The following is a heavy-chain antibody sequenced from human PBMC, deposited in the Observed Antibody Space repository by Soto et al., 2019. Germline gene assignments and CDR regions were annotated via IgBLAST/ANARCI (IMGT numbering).Heavy chain of an antibody. CDR1: GYTFTRYY. CDR2: INPSGGST. CDR3: ARPPLPGCINAICYPLDF. D-gene: IGHD2-8*01. Sequence: QVQLVQSGAEVKNPGASVKGSCKASGYTFTRYYIHWVRQAPGQGLEWMGRINPSGGSTSYAQKFQGRLTMTTDTSTNTVYMELSSLRSEDTDVYYCARPPLPGCINAICYPLDFWGQGALVTVSS. V-gene: IGHV1-46*01. J-gene: IGHJ4*02.